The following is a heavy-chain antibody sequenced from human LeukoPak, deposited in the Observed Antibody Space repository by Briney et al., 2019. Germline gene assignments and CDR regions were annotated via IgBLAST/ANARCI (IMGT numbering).Heavy chain of an antibody. CDR3: ARHHEYDFWSGYSVLYYYMDV. V-gene: IGHV1-69*06. CDR2: IIPIFGTA. CDR1: GGTFSSYA. J-gene: IGHJ6*03. D-gene: IGHD3-3*01. Sequence: SVKVSCKASGGTFSSYAISWVRQAPGQGLEWMGGIIPIFGTANYAQKFQGRVTITADKSTSTAYMELSSLRSEDTAVYYCARHHEYDFWSGYSVLYYYMDVWGKGTTVTVSS.